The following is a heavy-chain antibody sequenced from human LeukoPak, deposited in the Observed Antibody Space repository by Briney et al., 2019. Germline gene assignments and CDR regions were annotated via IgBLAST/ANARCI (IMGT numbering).Heavy chain of an antibody. CDR1: GGSVGSGGHF. J-gene: IGHJ4*02. V-gene: IGHV4-61*08. CDR3: ARAGDDYGDYVPYYFDY. D-gene: IGHD4-17*01. Sequence: PSETLSLTCAVSGGSVGSGGHFWSWIRQPPGKGLEWIGYIYSTGSTNYNPSLKSRITMSVDTSKNQFSLKLSSVTAADTAVYYCARAGDDYGDYVPYYFDYWGQGTLVTVSS. CDR2: IYSTGST.